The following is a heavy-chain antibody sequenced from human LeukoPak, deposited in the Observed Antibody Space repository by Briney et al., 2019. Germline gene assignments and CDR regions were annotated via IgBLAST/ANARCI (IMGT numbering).Heavy chain of an antibody. J-gene: IGHJ6*02. CDR3: ATFHSSSWSFYGMDV. Sequence: GSLLLSCAASGFTFRNYGLSWFRQAPGKGLEWVSYISSAGGNITYADSVKGRFIISRDNGKNSLYLQMNSLTAEDTAVYYCATFHSSSWSFYGMDVWGQGTTVTVSS. V-gene: IGHV3-48*01. D-gene: IGHD6-13*01. CDR1: GFTFRNYG. CDR2: ISSAGGNI.